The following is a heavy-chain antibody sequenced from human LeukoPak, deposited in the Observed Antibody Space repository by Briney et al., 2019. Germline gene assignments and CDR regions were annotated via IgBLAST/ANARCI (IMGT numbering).Heavy chain of an antibody. Sequence: ASVTVSCKTHGYTFSDYYMNWVRQAPGQGLEWMGRINPNSGGTNYAQKFQGRVTMTRDTSISTAYMELSSLKSDDTAVYYCARGRGPRYYDSSGLYYFDYWGQGTLVTVSS. CDR1: GYTFSDYY. CDR2: INPNSGGT. CDR3: ARGRGPRYYDSSGLYYFDY. J-gene: IGHJ4*02. V-gene: IGHV1-2*02. D-gene: IGHD3-22*01.